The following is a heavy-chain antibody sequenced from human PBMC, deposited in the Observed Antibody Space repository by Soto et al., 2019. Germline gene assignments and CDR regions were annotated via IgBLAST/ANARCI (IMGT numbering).Heavy chain of an antibody. CDR2: ISGSGGST. Sequence: EVQLLESGGGLVQPGGSLRLSCAASGFTFSSYAMSWVRQAPGKGLEWVSAISGSGGSTYYADSVKGRFTISRDNSKNSLYLQMNSLRAEDTALYYCAKQGVYSSSLYRYFDLWGRGTLVTVSS. CDR3: AKQGVYSSSLYRYFDL. CDR1: GFTFSSYA. V-gene: IGHV3-23*01. J-gene: IGHJ2*01. D-gene: IGHD6-13*01.